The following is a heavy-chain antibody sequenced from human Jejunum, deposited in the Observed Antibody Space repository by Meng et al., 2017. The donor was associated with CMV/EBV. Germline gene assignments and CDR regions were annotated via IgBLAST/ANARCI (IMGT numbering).Heavy chain of an antibody. D-gene: IGHD2-2*01. Sequence: FTFSDYYMSWISQAPGKGLEWLSYISGSGTTVYYADSVKGRFTISRDDAKTSLYLQMNSLRAEDTAVYYCANSVRNMDQLLIPPAFDSWGQGTMVTVS. J-gene: IGHJ3*02. CDR1: FTFSDYY. CDR2: ISGSGTTV. V-gene: IGHV3-11*01. CDR3: ANSVRNMDQLLIPPAFDS.